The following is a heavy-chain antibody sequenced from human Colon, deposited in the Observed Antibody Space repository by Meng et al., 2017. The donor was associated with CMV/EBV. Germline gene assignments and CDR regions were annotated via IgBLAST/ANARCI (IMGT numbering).Heavy chain of an antibody. V-gene: IGHV4-39*07. CDR2: IYYSGST. D-gene: IGHD3-16*01. J-gene: IGHJ3*01. CDR1: GDSLSGSTYY. CDR3: ARQLNGDLGQDGFDF. Sequence: SETLSLTCTVSGDSLSGSTYYWAWIRQFPGKGLEWSGSIYYSGSTFYNPSLQSRLTISVDTSKNQFSLKLTSVTAADTAVYYCARQLNGDLGQDGFDFWGQGTRVTVSS.